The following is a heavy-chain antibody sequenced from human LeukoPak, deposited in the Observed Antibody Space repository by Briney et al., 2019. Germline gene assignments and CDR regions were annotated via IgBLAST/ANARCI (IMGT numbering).Heavy chain of an antibody. CDR1: GFAFSSSG. V-gene: IGHV3-33*01. CDR3: ARGDDYTPFDY. Sequence: GSLRLSCAASGFAFSSSGMHWVRQAPGKGLEWVAVIWYDGNNKFYADSVKGRFTISRDNSKNTLYLQMNSLRAEDTAVYYCARGDDYTPFDYWGQGTLVTVSS. CDR2: IWYDGNNK. D-gene: IGHD4-11*01. J-gene: IGHJ4*02.